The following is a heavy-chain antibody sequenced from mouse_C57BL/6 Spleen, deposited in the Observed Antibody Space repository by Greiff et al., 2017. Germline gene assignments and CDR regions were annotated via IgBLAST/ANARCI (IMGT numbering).Heavy chain of an antibody. CDR1: GYTFTSYW. CDR2: IDPSDSYT. V-gene: IGHV1-50*01. CDR3: ARGISGSYVHWYFDV. Sequence: QVQLQQPGAELVKPGASVKLSCKASGYTFTSYWMQWVKQRPGQGLEWIGEIDPSDSYTNYNQKFKGKATLTVDTSSSTAYMQLSSLTSEDSAVSCCARGISGSYVHWYFDVWNAGITVTFS. J-gene: IGHJ1*01. D-gene: IGHD1-1*02.